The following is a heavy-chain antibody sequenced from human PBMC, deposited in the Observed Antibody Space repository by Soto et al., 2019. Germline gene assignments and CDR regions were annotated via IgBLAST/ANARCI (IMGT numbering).Heavy chain of an antibody. CDR2: ISWNSGSI. CDR1: GFTFDDYA. J-gene: IGHJ4*02. D-gene: IGHD4-17*01. V-gene: IGHV3-9*01. CDR3: AKDFEMTTANFDY. Sequence: DVQLVESGGGLVQPGRSLRLSCAASGFTFDDYAMHWVRQAPGKGLEWVSGISWNSGSIGYADSVKGRFTISRDNAKNSLYLQMNSLRAEDTALYYCAKDFEMTTANFDYWSQGTLVTVSS.